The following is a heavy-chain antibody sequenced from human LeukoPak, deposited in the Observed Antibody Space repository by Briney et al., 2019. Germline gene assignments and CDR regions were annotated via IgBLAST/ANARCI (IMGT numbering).Heavy chain of an antibody. CDR2: IYYSGST. D-gene: IGHD5-18*01. Sequence: SETLSLTCTVSGGSISSYYWSWIRQPPGKGLEWIGYIYYSGSTNYNPSLKSRVTISVDTSKNQFSLKLSSVTAADTAVYYCARLSMDTAMAADWGQGTLVTVSS. CDR1: GGSISSYY. CDR3: ARLSMDTAMAAD. V-gene: IGHV4-59*12. J-gene: IGHJ4*02.